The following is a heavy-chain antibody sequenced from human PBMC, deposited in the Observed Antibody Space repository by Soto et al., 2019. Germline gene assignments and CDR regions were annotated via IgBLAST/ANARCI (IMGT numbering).Heavy chain of an antibody. Sequence: ASVKVSCKVSGYTLTELSIHWVRQAPGKGLEWMGGFDPEDGETIYAQKFQGRVTMTEDTSTDTAYMELSSLRSEDTAVYYCATMGYSGYDPNYFDYWGQGTLVTVSS. CDR3: ATMGYSGYDPNYFDY. CDR2: FDPEDGET. V-gene: IGHV1-24*01. J-gene: IGHJ4*02. D-gene: IGHD5-12*01. CDR1: GYTLTELS.